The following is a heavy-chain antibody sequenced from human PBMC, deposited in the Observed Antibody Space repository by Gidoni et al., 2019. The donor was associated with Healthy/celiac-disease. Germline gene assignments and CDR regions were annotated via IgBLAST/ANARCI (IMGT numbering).Heavy chain of an antibody. D-gene: IGHD2-15*01. CDR2: INPSGGST. J-gene: IGHJ4*02. CDR1: GYTFTSYY. CDR3: ARGGPIVVVVAARGYYFDY. Sequence: QVQLVQSGAEVKKPGASVKVSCQASGYTFTSYYIHWVRQAPGQGLEWMGIINPSGGSTSYAQKFQGRVTMTRDTFTSTVYMELSSLRSEDTAVYYCARGGPIVVVVAARGYYFDYWGQGTLVTVSS. V-gene: IGHV1-46*01.